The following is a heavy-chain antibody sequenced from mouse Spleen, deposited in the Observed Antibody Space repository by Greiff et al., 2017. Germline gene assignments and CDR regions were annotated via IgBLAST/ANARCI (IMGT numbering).Heavy chain of an antibody. CDR1: GFTFSSYA. D-gene: IGHD4-1*01. Sequence: EVQLVESGGGLVKPGGSLKLSCAASGFTFSSYAMSWVRQTPEKRLEWVATISDGGSYTYYPDNVKGRFTISRDNAKNNLYLQMSHLKSEDTAMYYCARDLLGSFAYWGQGTLVTVSA. J-gene: IGHJ3*01. CDR3: ARDLLGSFAY. V-gene: IGHV5-4*01. CDR2: ISDGGSYT.